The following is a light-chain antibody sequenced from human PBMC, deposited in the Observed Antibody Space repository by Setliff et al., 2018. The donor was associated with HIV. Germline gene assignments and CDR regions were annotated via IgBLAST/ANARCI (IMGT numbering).Light chain of an antibody. V-gene: IGLV2-14*01. CDR1: SSDVGGYNS. CDR2: EVS. Sequence: QSVLTQPASVSGSPGQSITISCTGTSSDVGGYNSVSWYQQHPGKAPKLLIYEVSNRPSGVSNRFSGSKSGNAASLTISGLQAEDEADDYCTSYTSSSTLEVFGGGTKVTVL. J-gene: IGLJ2*01. CDR3: TSYTSSSTLEV.